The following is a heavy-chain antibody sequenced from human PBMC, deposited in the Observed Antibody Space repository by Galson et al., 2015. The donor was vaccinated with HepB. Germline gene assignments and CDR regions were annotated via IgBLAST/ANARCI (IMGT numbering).Heavy chain of an antibody. CDR3: ARVLKPAAILFDY. J-gene: IGHJ4*02. V-gene: IGHV3-48*02. D-gene: IGHD2-2*01. CDR2: ISSSSSTI. Sequence: SLRLSCAASGFTFSSYSMNWVRQAPGKGLEWVSYISSSSSTIYYADSVKGRFTISRDNAKNSLCLQMNSLRDEDTAVYYCARVLKPAAILFDYWGQGTLVTVSS. CDR1: GFTFSSYS.